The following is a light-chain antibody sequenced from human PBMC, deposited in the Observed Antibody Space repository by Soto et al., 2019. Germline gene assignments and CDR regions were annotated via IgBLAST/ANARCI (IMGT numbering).Light chain of an antibody. J-gene: IGKJ5*01. V-gene: IGKV1-33*01. CDR2: DAS. CDR3: QQYETLPIT. Sequence: DIQMTHSPSSLSASVGDRVSITCQASQDIGNYLNWYQQIPGKAPKLLIFDASNLESGVPSRFSGSGSGTDFTFTISSLQPEDIATYYCQQYETLPITFGQGTRLEIK. CDR1: QDIGNY.